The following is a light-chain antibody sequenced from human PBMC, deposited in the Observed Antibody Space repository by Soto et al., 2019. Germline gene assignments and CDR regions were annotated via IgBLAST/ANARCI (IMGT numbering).Light chain of an antibody. CDR2: DAS. CDR3: QQRSNWVT. CDR1: QSVSSY. J-gene: IGKJ4*01. Sequence: EIVMTQSPATLSVSPGERATLSCRASQSVSSYLAWYQQKPGQAPRLLIYDASNRATGIPARFSGSGSGTDSTLTISSLEPEDFAVYYCQQRSNWVTFGGGTRWIS. V-gene: IGKV3-11*01.